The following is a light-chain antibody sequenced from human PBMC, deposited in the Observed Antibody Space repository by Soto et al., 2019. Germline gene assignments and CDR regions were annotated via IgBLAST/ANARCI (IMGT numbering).Light chain of an antibody. CDR2: GAS. J-gene: IGKJ5*01. CDR3: QQYGGLPT. Sequence: EIVLTQSPGTLSLSPGERVTLSCRASQSVTSSYIAWYQQKSGQAPRLLLYGASSGATGIPDRFRGSGSGTDFTLAISRLEPEDFAVYYCQQYGGLPTFGQGTRLEIK. V-gene: IGKV3-20*01. CDR1: QSVTSSY.